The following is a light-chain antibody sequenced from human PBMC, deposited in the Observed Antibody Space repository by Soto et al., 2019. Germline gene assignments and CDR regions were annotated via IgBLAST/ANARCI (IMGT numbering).Light chain of an antibody. CDR3: AAWDDSLSGHVV. CDR2: RNN. V-gene: IGLV1-47*01. J-gene: IGLJ2*01. Sequence: QSVLTQPPSASGTPGQRVTISCSGSSSNIGSNYVYWYQQLPGTAPKLLIYRNNQRPSGVPDRFSGSKSGTSVSLAISGLRSEDEADYYCAAWDDSLSGHVVFGGGTQLTVL. CDR1: SSNIGSNY.